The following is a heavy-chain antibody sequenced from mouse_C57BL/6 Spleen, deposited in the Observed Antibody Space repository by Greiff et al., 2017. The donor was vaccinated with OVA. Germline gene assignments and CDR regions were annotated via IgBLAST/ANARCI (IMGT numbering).Heavy chain of an antibody. J-gene: IGHJ4*01. Sequence: EVKLMESGGDLVKPGGSLKLSCAASGFTFSSYGMSWVRQTPDKRLEWVATISSGGSYTYYPDSVKGRFTISRDNAKNTLYLQMSSLKSEDTAMYYCARAPDGYYDAMDYWGQGTSVTVSS. V-gene: IGHV5-6*01. CDR3: ARAPDGYYDAMDY. D-gene: IGHD2-3*01. CDR1: GFTFSSYG. CDR2: ISSGGSYT.